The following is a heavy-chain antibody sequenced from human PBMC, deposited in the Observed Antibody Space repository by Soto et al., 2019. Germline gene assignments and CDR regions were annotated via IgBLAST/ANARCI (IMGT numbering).Heavy chain of an antibody. CDR2: VYYSGST. J-gene: IGHJ4*01. V-gene: IGHV4-59*01. D-gene: IGHD2-21*01. Sequence: KPSETLSLTCDVSGDSTSTYYWSWIRQPPGKGLEWIGYVYYSGSTLYNPSLESRVTLSIDMSKKQVSLKLNSVIAADTAVYYCARTRMIESWIDYWGHGTLVTVS. CDR1: GDSTSTYY. CDR3: ARTRMIESWIDY.